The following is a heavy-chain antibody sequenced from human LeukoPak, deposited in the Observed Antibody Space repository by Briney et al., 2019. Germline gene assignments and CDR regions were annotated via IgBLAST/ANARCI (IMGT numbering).Heavy chain of an antibody. D-gene: IGHD6-13*01. J-gene: IGHJ4*02. CDR3: ARFGRRIAEARDFDY. CDR1: GGSFSGYY. CDR2: INHSGST. V-gene: IGHV4-34*01. Sequence: SETLSLTCAVYGGSFSGYYWSWIRQPPGKGLEWIGEINHSGSTNYNPSLKSRVTISVDTSKNQFSLKLSSVTAADTAVYYCARFGRRIAEARDFDYWGQGTLVTVSS.